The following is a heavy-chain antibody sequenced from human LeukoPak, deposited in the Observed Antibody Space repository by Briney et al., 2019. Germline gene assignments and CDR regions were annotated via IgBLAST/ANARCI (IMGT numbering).Heavy chain of an antibody. CDR3: ATFDGGDQMNY. D-gene: IGHD3-9*01. CDR2: IYYSGST. J-gene: IGHJ4*02. V-gene: IGHV4-59*01. Sequence: SETLSLTCTVSGGSISSYYWSWIRQPPGKGLEWIGYIYYSGSTNYNPSLKSRVTISVDTSKNQFSLKLSSVTAADTAVYYCATFDGGDQMNYWGQGTLVTVSS. CDR1: GGSISSYY.